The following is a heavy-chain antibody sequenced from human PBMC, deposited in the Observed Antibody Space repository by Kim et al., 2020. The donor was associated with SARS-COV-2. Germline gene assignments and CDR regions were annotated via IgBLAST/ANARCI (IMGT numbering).Heavy chain of an antibody. Sequence: GGSLRLSCAASGFPFSSYSMNWVRQAPGKGLEWVSSISSSSSYIYYGDSVKGRFTIARDNAQNSLYMQMNRLRAEDTAVYYCARAHSFREFDPWGQGTLVTVSS. J-gene: IGHJ5*02. V-gene: IGHV3-21*01. CDR1: GFPFSSYS. CDR2: ISSSSSYI. D-gene: IGHD2-15*01. CDR3: ARAHSFREFDP.